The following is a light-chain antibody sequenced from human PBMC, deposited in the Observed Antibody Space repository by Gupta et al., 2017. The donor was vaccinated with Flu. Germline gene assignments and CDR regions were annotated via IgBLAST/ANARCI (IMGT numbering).Light chain of an antibody. CDR2: SNN. CDR1: SIGRYY. CDR3: ATWDNSGEANV. Sequence: SIGRYYVSWYQQHPGKAPIVLISSNNKRPAGVPVRFSGSKSGNSASLAISGLQAEDEADYYCATWDNSGEANVFGSGTTVTVL. V-gene: IGLV1-44*01. J-gene: IGLJ1*01.